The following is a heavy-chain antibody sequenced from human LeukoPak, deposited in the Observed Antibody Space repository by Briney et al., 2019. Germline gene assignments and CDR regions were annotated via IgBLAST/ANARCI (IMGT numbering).Heavy chain of an antibody. CDR3: ALAAAGMDYFDY. D-gene: IGHD6-13*01. Sequence: ASVKVSCKASGYTFTSYYMHWVRQAPGQGLEWMGIINPSGGSTSYAQKFQGRVTMTRDTSTSTVYMELSSLRSEDTAVYYCALAAAGMDYFDYWGQGTLVAVSS. J-gene: IGHJ4*02. V-gene: IGHV1-46*03. CDR2: INPSGGST. CDR1: GYTFTSYY.